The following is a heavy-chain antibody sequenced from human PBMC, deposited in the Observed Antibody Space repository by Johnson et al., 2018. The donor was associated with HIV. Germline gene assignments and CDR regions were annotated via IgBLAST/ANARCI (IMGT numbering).Heavy chain of an antibody. CDR2: IKEDGSEK. CDR3: TKDRTNWGYDAFDI. V-gene: IGHV3-7*01. J-gene: IGHJ3*02. CDR1: GLIFRTYW. Sequence: VQLVESGGGVVQSGGSLRLSCGGSGLIFRTYWMSWVRQAPGKGLEWVANIKEDGSEKYYVDSVKGRFTISRDNAKNTLYLQMNRRRADDTAVYFCTKDRTNWGYDAFDIWGQWTMVSVSS. D-gene: IGHD7-27*01.